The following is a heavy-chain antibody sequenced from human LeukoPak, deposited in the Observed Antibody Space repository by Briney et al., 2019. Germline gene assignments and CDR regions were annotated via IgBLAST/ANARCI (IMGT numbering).Heavy chain of an antibody. CDR3: AELGITMIGGV. V-gene: IGHV3-48*03. CDR2: ISSSGSII. CDR1: GFTFSSYE. D-gene: IGHD3-10*02. J-gene: IGHJ6*04. Sequence: NPGGSLRLSCAASGFTFSSYEMNWVRQAPGKGLEFISYISSSGSIIYYADSVKGRFTISRDNAKNSLYLQMNSLRGEDTAVYYCAELGITMIGGVWGKGTTVTISS.